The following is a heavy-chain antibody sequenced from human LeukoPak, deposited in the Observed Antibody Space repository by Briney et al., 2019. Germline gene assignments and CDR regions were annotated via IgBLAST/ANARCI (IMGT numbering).Heavy chain of an antibody. D-gene: IGHD3-10*01. J-gene: IGHJ4*02. V-gene: IGHV3-30*02. Sequence: GGSLRLSCAASGFTFSSYGMHWVRQAPGKGLEWVAFIRYDGSNKYYADSVKGRFTISRDNSKNTLYLQMNSLRTEDTAVYYCAKDRYYGSGSTSDYWGQGTLVTVSS. CDR1: GFTFSSYG. CDR3: AKDRYYGSGSTSDY. CDR2: IRYDGSNK.